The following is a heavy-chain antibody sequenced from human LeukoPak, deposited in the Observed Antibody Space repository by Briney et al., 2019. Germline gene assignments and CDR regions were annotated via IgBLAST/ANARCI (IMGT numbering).Heavy chain of an antibody. CDR1: GGSISSYY. D-gene: IGHD6-13*01. CDR2: IYYSGST. V-gene: IGHV4-59*01. J-gene: IGHJ4*02. Sequence: SETLSLTCTVPGGSISSYYWSWIRQPPGKGLEWIGYIYYSGSTNYNPSLKSRVTISVDTSKNQFSLKLSSVTAADTAVYYCARAPPISSSWYDEIYYDYWGQGTLVTVSS. CDR3: ARAPPISSSWYDEIYYDY.